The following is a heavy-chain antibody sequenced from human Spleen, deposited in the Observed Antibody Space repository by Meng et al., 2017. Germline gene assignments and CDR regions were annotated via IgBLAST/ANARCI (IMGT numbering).Heavy chain of an antibody. CDR2: ISYDGSNK. V-gene: IGHV3-30*03. CDR3: AANDYIIDY. J-gene: IGHJ4*02. Sequence: QVQLAESGGGVVQPGWSLRLSCAASGFTFRSYGMHWVRQAPGKGLGWVAVISYDGSNKHYTDSVKGRFTISRDNSKNTLYLQMNSLRAEDTAVYYCAANDYIIDYWGQGTLVTVSS. D-gene: IGHD4-11*01. CDR1: GFTFRSYG.